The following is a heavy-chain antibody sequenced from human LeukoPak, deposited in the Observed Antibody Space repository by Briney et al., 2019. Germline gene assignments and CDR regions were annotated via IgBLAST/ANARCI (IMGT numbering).Heavy chain of an antibody. J-gene: IGHJ3*02. CDR1: GGSFSGYY. V-gene: IGHV4-34*01. CDR2: INHSGST. Sequence: PSETLSLTCAVYGGSFSGYYWSWIRQPPGKGLEWIGEINHSGSTNYNPSLKSRVTISVDTSKNQFSLKLSSVTAADTAVYYCAGRMDSDAFDIWGQGTTVTVSS. CDR3: AGRMDSDAFDI. D-gene: IGHD2-15*01.